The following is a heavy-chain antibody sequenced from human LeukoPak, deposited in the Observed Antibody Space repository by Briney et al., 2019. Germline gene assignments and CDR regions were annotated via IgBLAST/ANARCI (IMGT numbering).Heavy chain of an antibody. CDR3: ARGVNYYDDSGSGYFHH. CDR2: MYYSGNT. D-gene: IGHD3-22*01. J-gene: IGHJ1*01. CDR1: GGPISSSIYY. Sequence: SETLSLTCTVSGGPISSSIYYWGWIRQSPGRGLEWIGTMYYSGNTYYNPSLKSRLIISVDTSKNQFSLNLSSVTAADTAVYYCARGVNYYDDSGSGYFHHWGQGTLVTVSS. V-gene: IGHV4-39*07.